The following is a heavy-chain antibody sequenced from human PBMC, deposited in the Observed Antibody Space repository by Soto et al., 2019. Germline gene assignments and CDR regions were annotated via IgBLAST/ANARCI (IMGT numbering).Heavy chain of an antibody. J-gene: IGHJ4*02. CDR2: INHSGST. Sequence: PSETLSLTCAVYGWSFIGYYWTWIRQPPGTGLEWIGEINHSGSTNYNPSLKSRVTISVDTSKNQFSLKLTSVTAADTAVYYCARDKITGLFDYWGQGTLVTVSS. V-gene: IGHV4-34*01. CDR3: ARDKITGLFDY. CDR1: GWSFIGYY. D-gene: IGHD2-8*02.